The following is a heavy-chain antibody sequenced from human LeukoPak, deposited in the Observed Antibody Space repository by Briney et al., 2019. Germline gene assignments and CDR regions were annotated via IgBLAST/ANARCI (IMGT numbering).Heavy chain of an antibody. CDR2: IYYSGST. Sequence: SETLSLTCAVSGYSVSSSNWWGWIRQPPGKGLEWIGYIYYSGSTYYNPSLKSRVTMSVDTSKNQFSLKLSSVTAVDTAVYYCARTYDPYYYYYMDVWGKGTTVTVSS. CDR1: GYSVSSSNW. CDR3: ARTYDPYYYYYMDV. V-gene: IGHV4-28*01. J-gene: IGHJ6*03. D-gene: IGHD3-3*01.